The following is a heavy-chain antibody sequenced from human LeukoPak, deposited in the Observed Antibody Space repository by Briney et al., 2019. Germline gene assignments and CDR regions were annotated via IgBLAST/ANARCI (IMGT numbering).Heavy chain of an antibody. CDR1: GFTFSSYA. V-gene: IGHV3-66*01. CDR2: IYSGGST. J-gene: IGHJ4*02. CDR3: ARDLYDSSGYSPPSDY. Sequence: GGSLRLSCAASGFTFSSYAMSWVRQAPGKGLEWVSVIYSGGSTYYADSVKGRFTISRDNSKNTLYLQMNSLRAEDTAVYYCARDLYDSSGYSPPSDYWGQGTLVTVSS. D-gene: IGHD3-22*01.